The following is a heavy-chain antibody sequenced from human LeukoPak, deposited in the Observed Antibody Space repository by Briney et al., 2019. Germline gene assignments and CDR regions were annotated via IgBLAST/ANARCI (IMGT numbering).Heavy chain of an antibody. CDR2: INHSGST. V-gene: IGHV4-34*01. D-gene: IGHD4-23*01. Sequence: SETLSLACAVYGGSFSGYYWSWIRQPPGKGLEWIGEINHSGSTNYNPSLKSRVTISVDTSKNQFSLKLSSVTAADTAVYYCARGCGNSSGFDYWGQGTLVTVSS. CDR1: GGSFSGYY. CDR3: ARGCGNSSGFDY. J-gene: IGHJ4*02.